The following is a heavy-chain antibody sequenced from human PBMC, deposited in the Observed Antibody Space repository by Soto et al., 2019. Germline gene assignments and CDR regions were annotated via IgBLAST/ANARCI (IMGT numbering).Heavy chain of an antibody. CDR1: GYTLSELS. D-gene: IGHD4-4*01. Sequence: ASVKVSCKVSGYTLSELSMHWVRQAPGKGLEWMGWINPNSGDTNYAQKFQGWVTMTRDTSISTAYMELSSLKSEDTAVYYCARYDYNGYYFDYWGQGTLVTVSS. J-gene: IGHJ4*02. CDR3: ARYDYNGYYFDY. CDR2: INPNSGDT. V-gene: IGHV1-2*04.